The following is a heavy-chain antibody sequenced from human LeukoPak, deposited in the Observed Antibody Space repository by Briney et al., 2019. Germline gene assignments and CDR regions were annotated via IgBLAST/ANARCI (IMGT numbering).Heavy chain of an antibody. CDR1: GGSISSGDYY. Sequence: SETLSLTCTVSGGSISSGDYYWSWIRQPPGKGLEWIGYIYNSGSTYYNPPLKSRVTMSVDTPKNQFSLKLSSVTAADTAVYYCARRRSETLFWHFDLWGRGTLVTVSS. D-gene: IGHD2/OR15-2a*01. V-gene: IGHV4-30-4*01. CDR2: IYNSGST. CDR3: ARRRSETLFWHFDL. J-gene: IGHJ2*01.